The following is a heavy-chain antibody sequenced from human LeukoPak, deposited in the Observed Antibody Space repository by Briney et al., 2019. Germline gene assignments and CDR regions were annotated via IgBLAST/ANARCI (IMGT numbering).Heavy chain of an antibody. Sequence: GESLKISCKGSGYSFTSYWIGWVRQMPGKGLEWMGIIYPGDSDTRYSPSFQGQVTISADKSISTAYLQWSSLKASDTAMYYCARKVAATTETDYYYMDVWSKGTTVTVSS. CDR3: ARKVAATTETDYYYMDV. V-gene: IGHV5-51*01. CDR1: GYSFTSYW. D-gene: IGHD2-15*01. J-gene: IGHJ6*03. CDR2: IYPGDSDT.